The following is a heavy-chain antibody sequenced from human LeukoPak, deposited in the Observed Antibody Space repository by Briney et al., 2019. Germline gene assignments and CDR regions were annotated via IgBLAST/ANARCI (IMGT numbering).Heavy chain of an antibody. V-gene: IGHV3-23*01. CDR1: GFTFSSYA. J-gene: IGHJ6*02. CDR2: ISGSGGST. Sequence: QAGGSLRLSCAASGFTFSSYAMSWVRQAPGKGLEWVSAISGSGGSTYYADSVKGRFTISRGNSKNTLYLQMNSLRAEDTAVYYCTKDLFRAVSGYYYYYGMDVWGQGTTVTVSS. CDR3: TKDLFRAVSGYYYYYGMDV. D-gene: IGHD2-8*01.